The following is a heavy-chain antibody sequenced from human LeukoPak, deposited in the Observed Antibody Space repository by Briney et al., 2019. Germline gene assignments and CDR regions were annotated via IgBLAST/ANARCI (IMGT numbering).Heavy chain of an antibody. D-gene: IGHD5-18*01. Sequence: GGSLRLSCAASGFTFSSYSMNWVRQAPGKGLEWVSSISSSSSYIYYADSAKGRFTISRDNAKNSLYLQMNSLRAEDTAVYYCARDTAMALNDYWGQGTLVTVSS. CDR1: GFTFSSYS. V-gene: IGHV3-21*01. CDR2: ISSSSSYI. J-gene: IGHJ4*02. CDR3: ARDTAMALNDY.